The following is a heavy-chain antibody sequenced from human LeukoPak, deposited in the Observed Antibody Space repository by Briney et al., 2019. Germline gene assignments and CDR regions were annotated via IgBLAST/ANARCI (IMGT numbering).Heavy chain of an antibody. CDR2: IYHSGSA. D-gene: IGHD2-2*01. J-gene: IGHJ4*02. Sequence: SETLSLTCTVSGYSISSGHYWGWIRPPPGNGLEWIGSIYHSGSAYYNPSLTSRVTISVDTAKTQFPLKLSSVTAADTAVYYCARVNRGGCSSTSCYSFGYWGQGALVTVSS. CDR3: ARVNRGGCSSTSCYSFGY. CDR1: GYSISSGHY. V-gene: IGHV4-38-2*02.